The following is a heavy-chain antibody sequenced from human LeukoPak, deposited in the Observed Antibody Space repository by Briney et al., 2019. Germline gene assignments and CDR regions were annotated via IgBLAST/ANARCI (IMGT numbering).Heavy chain of an antibody. J-gene: IGHJ6*01. Sequence: PGGSLRLSCVASGFTFSSYSMNWVRQAPGKGLEWVSYIISSSRTIHYADSVKGRFTISRDNAKNSLYLQMNSLSDEDTAVYYCARPNTRGEYGMDVWGQGTTVTVSS. V-gene: IGHV3-48*02. D-gene: IGHD2-21*01. CDR2: IISSSRTI. CDR3: ARPNTRGEYGMDV. CDR1: GFTFSSYS.